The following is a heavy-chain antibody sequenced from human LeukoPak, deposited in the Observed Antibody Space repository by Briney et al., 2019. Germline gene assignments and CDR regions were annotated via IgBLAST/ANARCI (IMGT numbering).Heavy chain of an antibody. CDR1: GGSISSYY. CDR2: IYYSGST. Sequence: SETLSLTCTVSGGSISSYYWSWIRQPPGKGLEWIGYIYYSGSTNYNPSLKSRVTISVDTSKNQFSLKLSSVTAADTAVYYCATGHYDFWSGYYTSNWLDPWGQGTLVTVSS. CDR3: ATGHYDFWSGYYTSNWLDP. J-gene: IGHJ5*02. D-gene: IGHD3-3*01. V-gene: IGHV4-59*01.